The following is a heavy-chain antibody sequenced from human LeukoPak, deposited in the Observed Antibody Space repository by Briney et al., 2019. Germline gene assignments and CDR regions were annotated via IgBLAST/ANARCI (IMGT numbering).Heavy chain of an antibody. CDR1: GGSFSGYY. D-gene: IGHD2-2*01. CDR2: INHSGST. Sequence: SETLSLTCAVYGGSFSGYYWSWIRQPPGKGLEWIGEINHSGSTNYNPSLKSRVTISVDTSKNQFSLKLSSVTAADTAVYYCARDAHVDAFDIWGQGTMVTVSS. J-gene: IGHJ3*02. V-gene: IGHV4-34*01. CDR3: ARDAHVDAFDI.